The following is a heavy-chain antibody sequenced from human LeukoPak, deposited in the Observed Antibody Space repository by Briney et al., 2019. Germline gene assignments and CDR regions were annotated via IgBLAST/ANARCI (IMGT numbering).Heavy chain of an antibody. Sequence: SETLSLTCAVYGGSFSGYYWSWIRQPPGKGLEWIGEINHSGSTNYNPSLKSRVTISVDRSKNQFSLKLSSVTAADTAVYYCARGGGDYYYYMDVWGKGTTVTVSS. CDR2: INHSGST. J-gene: IGHJ6*03. V-gene: IGHV4-34*01. CDR1: GGSFSGYY. CDR3: ARGGGDYYYYMDV.